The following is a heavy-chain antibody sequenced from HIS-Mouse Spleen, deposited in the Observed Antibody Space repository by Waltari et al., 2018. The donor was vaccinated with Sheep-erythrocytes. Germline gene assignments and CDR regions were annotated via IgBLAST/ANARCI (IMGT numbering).Heavy chain of an antibody. CDR2: ISYDGSNK. CDR3: ARGAFDI. V-gene: IGHV3-30-3*01. J-gene: IGHJ3*02. Sequence: HWVRQAPGKGLEWVAVISYDGSNKYYADSVKGRFTISRDNSKNTLYLQMNSLRAEDTAVYYCARGAFDIWGQGTMVTVSS.